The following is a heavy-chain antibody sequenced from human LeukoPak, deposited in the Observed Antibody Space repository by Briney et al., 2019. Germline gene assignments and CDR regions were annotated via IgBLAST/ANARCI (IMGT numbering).Heavy chain of an antibody. CDR2: IYGGGST. CDR1: GFTVSSNY. V-gene: IGHV3-53*01. D-gene: IGHD1-26*01. J-gene: IGHJ4*02. Sequence: QPGGSLRLSCAASGFTVSSNYMSWVRQAPGKGLEWVSVIYGGGSTYYADSVKGRFTISRDNAKNSLYLQMNSLRAEDTAVYYCARDRPYSGSHGGDYWGQGTLVTVSS. CDR3: ARDRPYSGSHGGDY.